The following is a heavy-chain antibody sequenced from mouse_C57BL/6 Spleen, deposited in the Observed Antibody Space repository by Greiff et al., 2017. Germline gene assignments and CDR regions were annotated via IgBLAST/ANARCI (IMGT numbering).Heavy chain of an antibody. D-gene: IGHD1-1*01. CDR2: ISDGGSYT. J-gene: IGHJ1*03. Sequence: EVKLVESGGGLVKPGGSLKLSCAASGFTFSSYAMSWVRQTPEKRLEWVATISDGGSYTYYPDNVKGRFTISRDNAKNNLYLQMSQLKSEDTAMYYCARDEDYYGSSLWYFDVWGTGTTVTVSS. CDR1: GFTFSSYA. V-gene: IGHV5-4*01. CDR3: ARDEDYYGSSLWYFDV.